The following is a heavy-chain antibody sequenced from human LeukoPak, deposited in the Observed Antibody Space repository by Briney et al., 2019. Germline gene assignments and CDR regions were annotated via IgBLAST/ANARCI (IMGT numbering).Heavy chain of an antibody. CDR3: ARDGGFGFLAAFDI. V-gene: IGHV3-48*02. CDR1: GFTFSSYS. Sequence: QSGGSLRLSCAASGFTFSSYSMNWVRQAPGKGLEWISYISGSGSVSYYEDSVKGRFTISRDNAKNSLYLQMNSLRDEDTALYYCARDGGFGFLAAFDIWGQGTMVTVSS. J-gene: IGHJ3*02. D-gene: IGHD3-10*01. CDR2: ISGSGSVS.